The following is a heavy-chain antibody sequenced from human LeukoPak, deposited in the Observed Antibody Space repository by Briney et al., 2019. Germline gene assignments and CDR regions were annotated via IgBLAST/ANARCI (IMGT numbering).Heavy chain of an antibody. J-gene: IGHJ2*01. D-gene: IGHD6-19*01. Sequence: SETLSLTCTVSGGSISSYYWSWIRQPPGKGLEWIGYIYYSGGTNYNPSLKSRVTISVDTSKNQFSLKLSSVTAADTAVYYCARDGSSGWYGTYWYFDLWGRGTLVTVSS. V-gene: IGHV4-59*01. CDR2: IYYSGGT. CDR1: GGSISSYY. CDR3: ARDGSSGWYGTYWYFDL.